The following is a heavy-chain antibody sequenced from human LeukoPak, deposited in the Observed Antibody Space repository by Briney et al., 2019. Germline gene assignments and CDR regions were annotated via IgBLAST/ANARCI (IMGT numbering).Heavy chain of an antibody. CDR1: GYSFTSYG. J-gene: IGHJ4*02. Sequence: GESLKISCKGSGYSFTSYGISWVRQAPGQGLEWMGWISTNSGGTNYAQKFQGWVTMTRDTSISTAYMELSRLRSDDTAVYYCARGEHTRVFDYWGQGTLVTVS. CDR3: ARGEHTRVFDY. D-gene: IGHD1-26*01. CDR2: ISTNSGGT. V-gene: IGHV1-2*04.